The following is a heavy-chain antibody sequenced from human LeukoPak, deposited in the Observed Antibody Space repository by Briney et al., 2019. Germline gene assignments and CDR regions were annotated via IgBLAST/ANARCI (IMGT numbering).Heavy chain of an antibody. Sequence: GASVKVSCKASGGTFSSYAISWVRQAPGQGLEWMGIINPSGGSTSYAQKFQGRVTMTRDTSTSTVYMELSSLRSEDTAVYYCARGVVVVVAATPSQSNWFDPWGQGTLVTVSS. V-gene: IGHV1-46*01. CDR2: INPSGGST. D-gene: IGHD2-15*01. J-gene: IGHJ5*02. CDR3: ARGVVVVVAATPSQSNWFDP. CDR1: GGTFSSYA.